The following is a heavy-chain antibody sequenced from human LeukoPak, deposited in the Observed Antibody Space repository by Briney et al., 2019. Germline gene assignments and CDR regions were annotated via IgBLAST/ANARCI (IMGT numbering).Heavy chain of an antibody. J-gene: IGHJ6*03. Sequence: GASVKVSCKASGYTFTSYGISWVRQAPGQGLEWMGWISAYNGNTNYAQKLQGRVTMTTDTSTSTAYMELRSLRSDDTAVYYCARQRGSTSWSSYYYYMDVWGKGTTATVSS. CDR2: ISAYNGNT. V-gene: IGHV1-18*01. D-gene: IGHD2-2*01. CDR3: ARQRGSTSWSSYYYYMDV. CDR1: GYTFTSYG.